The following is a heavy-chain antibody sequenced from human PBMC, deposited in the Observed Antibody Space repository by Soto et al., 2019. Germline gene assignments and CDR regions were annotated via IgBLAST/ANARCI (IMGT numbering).Heavy chain of an antibody. Sequence: GGSLRLSCAASGFTFSAYAMTWVRQAPGKGLEWVSVISGSAGATYYADSVKGRFTISRDNSKNTLYLQMNSLRAEDTAVYYCARGVVITRSDAFDIWGQGTMVTV. CDR2: ISGSAGAT. CDR1: GFTFSAYA. V-gene: IGHV3-23*01. D-gene: IGHD3-22*01. CDR3: ARGVVITRSDAFDI. J-gene: IGHJ3*02.